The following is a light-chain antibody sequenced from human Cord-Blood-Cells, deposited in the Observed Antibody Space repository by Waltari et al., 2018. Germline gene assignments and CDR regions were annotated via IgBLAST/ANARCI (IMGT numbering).Light chain of an antibody. CDR3: ETWDSNTWV. V-gene: IGLV4-60*03. CDR1: SGHSSYI. J-gene: IGLJ3*02. CDR2: LEGSGSY. Sequence: QPVLTQSSSASASLGSSVKLTCTLSSGHSSYIIAWHQQQPGKAPRYLMKLEGSGSYNEGGGVPDRFSGSSSGADRYLTISNRQSEDEADYYCETWDSNTWVFGGGTKLTVL.